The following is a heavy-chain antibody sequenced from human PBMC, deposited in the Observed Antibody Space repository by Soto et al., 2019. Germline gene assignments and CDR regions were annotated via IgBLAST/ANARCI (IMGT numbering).Heavy chain of an antibody. D-gene: IGHD2-8*02. Sequence: PGGSLRLSCAASGFTLSDNSVEWLRQAPGKGLAWVGRTKHKAASHTTDYAASVNGRFTITREDSKNSMDLQMNSLKTEDTAMNDCDTLNYSRWCSWGLGPRVSVAS. V-gene: IGHV3-72*01. CDR3: DTLNYSRWCS. CDR2: TKHKAASHTT. CDR1: GFTLSDNS. J-gene: IGHJ6*01.